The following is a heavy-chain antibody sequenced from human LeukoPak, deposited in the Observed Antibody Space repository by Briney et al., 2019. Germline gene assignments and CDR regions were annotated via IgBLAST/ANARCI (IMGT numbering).Heavy chain of an antibody. J-gene: IGHJ5*02. CDR2: IYHSGSI. Sequence: GSLRLSCAASGFTFSNAWMSWVRQAPGKGLEWIGSIYHSGSIYYNPSLKSRVTISVDTSKNQLSLKLSSVTAADTAVYYCARNKGRYGSGRVHFDPWGQGTLVTVSS. V-gene: IGHV4-38-2*01. D-gene: IGHD3-10*01. CDR3: ARNKGRYGSGRVHFDP. CDR1: GFTFSNAW.